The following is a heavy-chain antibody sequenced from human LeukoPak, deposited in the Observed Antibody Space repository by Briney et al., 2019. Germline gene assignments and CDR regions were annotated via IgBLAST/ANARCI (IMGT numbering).Heavy chain of an antibody. CDR1: GYNFAHDW. V-gene: IGHV5-51*01. D-gene: IGHD5-24*01. Sequence: SGESLKISCKGSGYNFAHDWIGWVRQMPGKGLEWMGIIFPDDSDTIYSPSFQGQVTISADKSINTAYLQWSDLKASDSAIHYCARQESEMTTPANRYFDLWGQGTLITVSS. CDR2: IFPDDSDT. J-gene: IGHJ4*02. CDR3: ARQESEMTTPANRYFDL.